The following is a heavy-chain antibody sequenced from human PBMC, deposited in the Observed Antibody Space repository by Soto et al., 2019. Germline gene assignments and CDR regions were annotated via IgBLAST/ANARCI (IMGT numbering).Heavy chain of an antibody. CDR2: INHTGGA. Sequence: PSETLSLTCAVSGGLFSSYYWSWIRQPPGKGLEWIAEINHTGGASYNPSLKSRVTISVDTSKNHFSLKLTSVAAADTAVYYCATSVLLGSWETKWGQGTLVTVSS. J-gene: IGHJ4*01. V-gene: IGHV4-34*01. CDR3: ATSVLLGSWETK. CDR1: GGLFSSYY. D-gene: IGHD1-26*01.